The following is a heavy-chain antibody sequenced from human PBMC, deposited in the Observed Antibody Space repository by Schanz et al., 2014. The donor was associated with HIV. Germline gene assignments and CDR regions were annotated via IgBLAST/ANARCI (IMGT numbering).Heavy chain of an antibody. V-gene: IGHV3-30*03. CDR1: GFTFNNYG. CDR2: ISYDGRNK. D-gene: IGHD3-16*01. CDR3: ARDGGEV. J-gene: IGHJ6*02. Sequence: QVQLVESGGGVVQPGRSLRLSCAASGFTFNNYGMHWVRQAPGKGLEWVAVISYDGRNKHYAESVKGRFTISRDNSKNTLYLQMKSLRAEDTAVYYCARDGGEVWGQGTTVTVSS.